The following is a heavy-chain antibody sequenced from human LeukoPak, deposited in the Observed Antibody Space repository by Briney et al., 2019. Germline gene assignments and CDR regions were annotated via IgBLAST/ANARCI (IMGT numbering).Heavy chain of an antibody. CDR3: ASLYGGNCWDVDY. CDR1: GSSFTSYW. V-gene: IGHV5-10-1*01. J-gene: IGHJ4*02. Sequence: GESLKISCKGSGSSFTSYWVTWVRQMPGKGLEWMEIIHPSDSYTNYSPSFQGHVTISTDKSISAAYLQWSSLKASDTAMYYCASLYGGNCWDVDYWGQGTLVSVST. CDR2: IHPSDSYT. D-gene: IGHD4-23*01.